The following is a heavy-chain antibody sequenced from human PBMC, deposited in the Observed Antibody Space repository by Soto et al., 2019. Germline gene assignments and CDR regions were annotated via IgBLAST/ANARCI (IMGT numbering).Heavy chain of an antibody. Sequence: QVQLVQSGAEVKKPGSSVKVSCKASGGTFSSYTISWVRQAPGQGLEWMGRIIPILGIANYAQKFQGRVTITADKSTSTAYMELSSLRSEDTAVYYCASGLGGWGLDYWGQGTLVTVPS. CDR3: ASGLGGWGLDY. V-gene: IGHV1-69*02. CDR2: IIPILGIA. J-gene: IGHJ4*02. CDR1: GGTFSSYT. D-gene: IGHD3-10*01.